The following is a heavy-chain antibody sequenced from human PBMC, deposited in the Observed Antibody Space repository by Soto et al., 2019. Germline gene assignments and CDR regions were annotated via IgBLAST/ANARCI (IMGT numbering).Heavy chain of an antibody. D-gene: IGHD1-26*01. J-gene: IGHJ4*02. CDR2: ISVYYGNT. CDR1: NYTFTSYG. Sequence: QVQLVQSGAEVRKPGASVKVSCKASNYTFTSYGISWVRQAPGQGLELMGWISVYYGNTNYAQKFQDRVTMTTDTSTSTAYLELRSLTSDDTAVYYCARGGLKWEVGVFDFWGQGTLVTVSS. CDR3: ARGGLKWEVGVFDF. V-gene: IGHV1-18*04.